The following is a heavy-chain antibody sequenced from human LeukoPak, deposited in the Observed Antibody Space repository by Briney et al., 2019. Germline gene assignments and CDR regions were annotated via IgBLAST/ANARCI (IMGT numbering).Heavy chain of an antibody. CDR2: IYYSGST. CDR1: GGSISSGDYY. D-gene: IGHD3-9*01. V-gene: IGHV4-30-4*01. CDR3: ARGGRLRYLDWGKSPDWFDP. Sequence: PSQTLSLTCTVSGGSISSGDYYWSWIRQPPGTGLEWIGYIYYSGSTYYNPSLKSRVTISVDTSKNQFSLKLSSVTAADTAVYYCARGGRLRYLDWGKSPDWFDPWGQGTLVTVSS. J-gene: IGHJ5*02.